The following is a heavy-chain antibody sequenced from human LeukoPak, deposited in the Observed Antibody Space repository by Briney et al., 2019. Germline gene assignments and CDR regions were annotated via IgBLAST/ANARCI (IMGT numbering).Heavy chain of an antibody. J-gene: IGHJ4*02. CDR3: AKGYCSGGSCYRAFDY. Sequence: GGSLRLSCAASGFTFDDYGVNWVRHAPGKGLEWVSGINWNGDSTGYADSVKGRFTISRNNAKNSLYLQMNSLRAEDTALYYCAKGYCSGGSCYRAFDYWGQGTLVTVSS. CDR2: INWNGDST. D-gene: IGHD2-15*01. V-gene: IGHV3-20*04. CDR1: GFTFDDYG.